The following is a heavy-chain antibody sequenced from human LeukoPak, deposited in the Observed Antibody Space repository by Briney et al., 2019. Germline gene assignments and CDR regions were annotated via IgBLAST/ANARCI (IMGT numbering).Heavy chain of an antibody. Sequence: KSSGTLSLTCTVSGGSISSYYWSWIRQPPGKGLEWIGYIYYSGSTNYNPSLKSRVTISVDTSKNQFSLKLSSVTAADTAAYYCASSDTVTDANWFDPWGQGALVTVSA. CDR1: GGSISSYY. V-gene: IGHV4-59*01. CDR3: ASSDTVTDANWFDP. D-gene: IGHD4-11*01. J-gene: IGHJ5*02. CDR2: IYYSGST.